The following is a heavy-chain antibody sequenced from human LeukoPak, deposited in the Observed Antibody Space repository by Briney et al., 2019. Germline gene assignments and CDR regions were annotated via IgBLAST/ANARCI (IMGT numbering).Heavy chain of an antibody. J-gene: IGHJ4*02. CDR2: ISISSDST. Sequence: GGSLRLSCAASGFTFSSYAMTWVRQAPGKGLERVATISISSDSTLYGDSVKGRFTISRDNSKNTLYLQMNHLRAEDTAFYYCTKSGSGWLAYFDCWGQGALVTVSS. CDR3: TKSGSGWLAYFDC. CDR1: GFTFSSYA. V-gene: IGHV3-23*01. D-gene: IGHD6-19*01.